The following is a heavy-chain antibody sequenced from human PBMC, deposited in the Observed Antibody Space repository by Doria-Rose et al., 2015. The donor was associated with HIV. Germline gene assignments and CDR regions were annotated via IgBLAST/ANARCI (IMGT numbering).Heavy chain of an antibody. J-gene: IGHJ4*02. CDR2: INPSGGST. D-gene: IGHD3-22*01. V-gene: IGHV1-46*01. Sequence: APGQGLHWMGIINPSGGSTTYAQKFQGRVTMTTDTSTRTVYMELSSLRSEDTAVYYCARNYYDTIGYFDYWGQGALVTVSS. CDR3: ARNYYDTIGYFDY.